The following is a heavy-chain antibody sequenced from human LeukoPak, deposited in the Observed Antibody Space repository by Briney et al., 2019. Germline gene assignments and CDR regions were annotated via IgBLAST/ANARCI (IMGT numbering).Heavy chain of an antibody. V-gene: IGHV3-74*01. D-gene: IGHD6-6*01. CDR1: SYTYSSCC. CDR3: VREYSSSSGRAFDM. CDR2: ISTDGSST. J-gene: IGHJ3*02. Sequence: PGGSQTLPCAVCSYTYSSCCMHWARQAPGRGLVGVSRISTDGSSTNSADPVKGRLTISRDNAKNTLYLQLNSLRAEDTAVYYCVREYSSSSGRAFDMWGQGTMVTVSP.